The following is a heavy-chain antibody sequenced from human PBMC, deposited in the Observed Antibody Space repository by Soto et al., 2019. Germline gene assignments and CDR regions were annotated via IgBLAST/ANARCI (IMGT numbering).Heavy chain of an antibody. Sequence: QVQLVESGGGVVQPGRSLRLSCAASGFTFSSYGVHWVRQAPGKGLEWVAVISYDGSNKYYADSVKGRFTISRDNSKNTLYLQMNSLRAEDTAVYYCAKDFGIAVAGTGLDYWGQGTLVTVSS. CDR2: ISYDGSNK. D-gene: IGHD6-19*01. CDR3: AKDFGIAVAGTGLDY. J-gene: IGHJ4*02. CDR1: GFTFSSYG. V-gene: IGHV3-30*18.